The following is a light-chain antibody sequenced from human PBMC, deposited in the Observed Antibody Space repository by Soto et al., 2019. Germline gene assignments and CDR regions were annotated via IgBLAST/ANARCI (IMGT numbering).Light chain of an antibody. J-gene: IGLJ2*01. CDR1: SSDVGGYNY. Sequence: QSALTQSPSASGSPGQSVTISCTGTSSDVGGYNYVSWYQQHPGKAPKLMIYEVTKRPSGVPGRFSASKSGNTASLTVSGLQAEDEADYYCSSYAGSKNLVFGGGTKLTVL. CDR3: SSYAGSKNLV. V-gene: IGLV2-8*01. CDR2: EVT.